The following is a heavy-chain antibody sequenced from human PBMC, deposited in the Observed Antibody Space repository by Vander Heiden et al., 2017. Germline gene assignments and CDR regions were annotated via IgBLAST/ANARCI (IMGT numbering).Heavy chain of an antibody. CDR3: ARGEGGYCSGGSCYDNY. J-gene: IGHJ4*02. CDR2: INPNSGGT. CDR1: GYTFTGHY. D-gene: IGHD2-15*01. Sequence: QVQLVQSGAEVKKPGASVKVSCKASGYTFTGHYMHWVRQAPGQGLEWMGWINPNSGGTNYAQKFQGRVTMTRDTSISTAYMELSRLRSDDTAVYYCARGEGGYCSGGSCYDNYWGQGTLVTVSS. V-gene: IGHV1-2*02.